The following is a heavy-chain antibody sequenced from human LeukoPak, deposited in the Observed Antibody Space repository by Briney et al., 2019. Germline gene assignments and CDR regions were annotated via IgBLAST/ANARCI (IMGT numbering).Heavy chain of an antibody. CDR1: GFTFSSYA. Sequence: GGSLRLSCAASGFTFSSYAMSWVRQAPGKGLEWVSAISGSGGSTYYADSVKGRFTISRDNSKNTLYLQMNSLRAEDTAVYYCAKDLHYYYDSSGPRSYWGQGTLVTVSS. D-gene: IGHD3-22*01. V-gene: IGHV3-23*01. J-gene: IGHJ4*02. CDR3: AKDLHYYYDSSGPRSY. CDR2: ISGSGGST.